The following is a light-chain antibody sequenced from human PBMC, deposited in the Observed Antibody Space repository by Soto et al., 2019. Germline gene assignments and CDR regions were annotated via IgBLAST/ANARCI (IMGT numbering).Light chain of an antibody. V-gene: IGKV1-12*01. Sequence: DIQMTQSPSSVSASVGDRVTITCRASQGIGIWLGWYQQKPGKAPKLLIYAAASLQSGVPSRFSATFSGTEFTLTISSLQPEDIATYFCQQANSFPLTFGPGTKVDLK. J-gene: IGKJ3*01. CDR2: AAA. CDR1: QGIGIW. CDR3: QQANSFPLT.